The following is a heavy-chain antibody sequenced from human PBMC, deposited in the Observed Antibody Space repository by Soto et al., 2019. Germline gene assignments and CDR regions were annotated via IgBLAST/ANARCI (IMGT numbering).Heavy chain of an antibody. CDR3: AGAIAVAGRSLDY. CDR1: GYTFTSYA. V-gene: IGHV1-3*01. J-gene: IGHJ4*02. Sequence: ASVKVSCKASGYTFTSYAMHWVRQAPGQRLEWMGWINAGNGNTKYSQKFQGRVTITRDTSASTAYMELSSLRSEDTAVYYCAGAIAVAGRSLDYWGQGTLVTVSS. CDR2: INAGNGNT. D-gene: IGHD6-19*01.